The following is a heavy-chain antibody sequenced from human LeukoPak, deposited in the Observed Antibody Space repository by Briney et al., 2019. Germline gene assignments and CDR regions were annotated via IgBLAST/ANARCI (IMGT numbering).Heavy chain of an antibody. V-gene: IGHV4-34*01. J-gene: IGHJ4*02. CDR2: INHSGST. D-gene: IGHD3-9*01. CDR1: GGSFSGYY. CDR3: ARGLQGYYDSLTGYYRGRYYFDY. Sequence: SETLSLTCAVYGGSFSGYYWSWIRQPPGKGLEWIGEINHSGSTNYNPSLKSRVTISVDTSKNQFSLKLSSVTAEDTAVYYCARGLQGYYDSLTGYYRGRYYFDYWGQGTLVTVSS.